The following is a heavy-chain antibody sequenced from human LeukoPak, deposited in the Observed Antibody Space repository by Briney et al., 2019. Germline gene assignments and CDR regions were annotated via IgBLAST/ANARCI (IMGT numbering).Heavy chain of an antibody. Sequence: ASVKVSCXASGYTFTGYYMHWVRQAPGQGLEWMGWINPNSGGTNYAQKFQGRVTMTRDTSISTAYMELSRLRSDDTAVYYCARESRPINYDILTGYYGYWGQGTLVTVSS. CDR3: ARESRPINYDILTGYYGY. V-gene: IGHV1-2*02. CDR2: INPNSGGT. D-gene: IGHD3-9*01. CDR1: GYTFTGYY. J-gene: IGHJ4*02.